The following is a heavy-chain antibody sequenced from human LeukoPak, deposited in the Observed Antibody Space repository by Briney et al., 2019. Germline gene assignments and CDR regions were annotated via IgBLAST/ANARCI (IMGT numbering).Heavy chain of an antibody. V-gene: IGHV3-74*01. CDR3: ARDEDAF. Sequence: QPGGSLRLSCAASGFTFSRHWMHWVRQAPGKGLVWISRINSDASDTNYADFVKGRFTISRDNAKNTVYLQINSLRDEDTAVYYCARDEDAFGGQGTLVTVSS. J-gene: IGHJ4*02. CDR2: INSDASDT. CDR1: GFTFSRHW.